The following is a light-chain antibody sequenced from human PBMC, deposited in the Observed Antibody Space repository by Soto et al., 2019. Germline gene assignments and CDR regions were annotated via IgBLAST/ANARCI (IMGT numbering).Light chain of an antibody. V-gene: IGLV2-8*01. CDR1: SSDVGGYNY. CDR3: SSQTASATVL. J-gene: IGLJ2*01. CDR2: EVS. Sequence: QSALTQPPSASGSPGQSVTISCTGTSSDVGGYNYVSWYQQHPGKAPKLMIYEVSKRPSGVPDRFSGSKSGNRASLTVSGLQAEDEADYYCSSQTASATVLFGGGTKLTVL.